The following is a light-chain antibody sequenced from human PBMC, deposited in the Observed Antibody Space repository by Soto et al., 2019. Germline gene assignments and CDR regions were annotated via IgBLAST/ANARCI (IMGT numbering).Light chain of an antibody. CDR3: SSYSSTSIPVA. CDR2: EVR. J-gene: IGLJ2*01. V-gene: IGLV2-14*01. Sequence: QSVLTQPASVSGSPGQSITISCTGTSSDVGGYNYVSWYQQHPGKAPKLIVNEVRNRPSGVSNRFSGSKSGNTASLTISGLQAEDEGDYYCSSYSSTSIPVAFGGGTKLTVL. CDR1: SSDVGGYNY.